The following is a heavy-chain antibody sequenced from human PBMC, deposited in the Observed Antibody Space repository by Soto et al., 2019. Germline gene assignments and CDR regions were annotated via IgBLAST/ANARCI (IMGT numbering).Heavy chain of an antibody. CDR2: INPSGGST. CDR3: ARANYFDF. J-gene: IGHJ4*02. CDR1: GYTFTSHY. Sequence: ASVKVSCKASGYTFTSHYMHWVRQAPGQGLEWMGIINPSGGSTSYAQKFQGRVTISVDTSKNQLSLKLSSVTAADTAVYYCARANYFDFWGQGTLVTVSS. V-gene: IGHV1-46*01.